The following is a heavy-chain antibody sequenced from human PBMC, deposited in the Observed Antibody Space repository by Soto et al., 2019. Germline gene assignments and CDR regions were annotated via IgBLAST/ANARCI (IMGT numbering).Heavy chain of an antibody. D-gene: IGHD1-26*01. CDR2: ISYDGSNK. Sequence: PGGSLRLSCAASGFTFSSYCMHWVRQAPGKGLEWVAVISYDGSNKYYADSVKGRFTISRDNSKNTLYLQMNSLRAEDTAVYYCAKGGSPDTHYFDYWGQGTLVTVSS. CDR3: AKGGSPDTHYFDY. CDR1: GFTFSSYC. J-gene: IGHJ4*02. V-gene: IGHV3-30*18.